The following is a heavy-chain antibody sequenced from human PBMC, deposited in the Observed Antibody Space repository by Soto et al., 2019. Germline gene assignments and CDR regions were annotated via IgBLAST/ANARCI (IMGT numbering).Heavy chain of an antibody. V-gene: IGHV1-3*01. CDR2: INAGYGNT. D-gene: IGHD7-27*01. CDR3: ARDTGDGNFDF. J-gene: IGHJ4*02. CDR1: GYTFSSYA. Sequence: ASVKVSCKASGYTFSSYAMHWVRQAPGQRLEWMGWINAGYGNTKSSQKFQDRVTISRDTSASTAYMELTSLRSEDTAVYYCARDTGDGNFDFWGQGTMVTVSS.